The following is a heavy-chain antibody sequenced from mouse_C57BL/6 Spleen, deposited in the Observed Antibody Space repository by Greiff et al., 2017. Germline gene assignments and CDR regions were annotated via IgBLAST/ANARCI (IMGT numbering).Heavy chain of an antibody. Sequence: VQLQQSGPELVKPGASVKIPCKASGYTFTDYNMDWVKQSHGKSLEWIGDINPNNGGTIYNQKFKGKATLTVDKSSSTAYMELRSLTSEDTAVYYCARGDYYGSSYEGLAYWGQGTLVTVSA. V-gene: IGHV1-18*01. CDR3: ARGDYYGSSYEGLAY. D-gene: IGHD1-1*01. J-gene: IGHJ3*01. CDR2: INPNNGGT. CDR1: GYTFTDYN.